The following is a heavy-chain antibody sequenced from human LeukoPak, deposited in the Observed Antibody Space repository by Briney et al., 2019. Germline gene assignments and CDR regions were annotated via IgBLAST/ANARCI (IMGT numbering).Heavy chain of an antibody. J-gene: IGHJ3*02. Sequence: GGSLRLSCAASGFTFSSYSMNWVRQAPGKGLEWVSSISSSSSYIYYADSVKGLFPISRDNANPSLYLQMNTLRAEDTAVYYCARPNARYDSSKAFDIWGQGTMVTVSS. CDR3: ARPNARYDSSKAFDI. V-gene: IGHV3-21*01. CDR1: GFTFSSYS. D-gene: IGHD3-22*01. CDR2: ISSSSSYI.